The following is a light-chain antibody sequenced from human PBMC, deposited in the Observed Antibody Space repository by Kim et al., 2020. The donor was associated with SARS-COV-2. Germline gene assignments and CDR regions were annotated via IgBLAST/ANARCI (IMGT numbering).Light chain of an antibody. J-gene: IGKJ2*01. V-gene: IGKV1-33*01. Sequence: SASEGDRVTITCQASQDISNHLNWYQQKRGKAPKLLIYGASNLETGVPSRFSGGGSGTDFAFTISSLQPEDIATYYCQQYGDLPLTFGQGTKLEIK. CDR2: GAS. CDR3: QQYGDLPLT. CDR1: QDISNH.